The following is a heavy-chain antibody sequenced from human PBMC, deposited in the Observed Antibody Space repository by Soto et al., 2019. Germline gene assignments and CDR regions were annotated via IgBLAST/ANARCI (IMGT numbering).Heavy chain of an antibody. D-gene: IGHD2-15*01. V-gene: IGHV3-11*06. CDR2: IDSSSTNI. J-gene: IGHJ6*02. Sequence: QVQLVESGGGLVKPGGSLRLSCAASGFTFSDYYMSWIRQAPGKGLEWLSYIDSSSTNIKYADSVKGRFTISRDNAKSSLNRQMHRLRAEHTAVYYCARDGAKSCSAGSCYSGSYYYAMDVWGQGTTVTVSS. CDR1: GFTFSDYY. CDR3: ARDGAKSCSAGSCYSGSYYYAMDV.